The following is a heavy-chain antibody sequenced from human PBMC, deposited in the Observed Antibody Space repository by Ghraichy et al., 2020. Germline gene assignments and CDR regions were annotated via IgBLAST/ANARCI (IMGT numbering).Heavy chain of an antibody. Sequence: GGSLRLSEIACAHVCTPFTFSKLVCPLVLGKKWVSRIYDDGSITHYVDSVKGRFTISRDNAKNMVYLQMNSLRAEDTAIYYCVRAFDYWGQGTLVTVSS. CDR3: VRAFDY. CDR2: IYDDGSIT. CDR1: AHVCTPFT. J-gene: IGHJ4*02. V-gene: IGHV3-74*01.